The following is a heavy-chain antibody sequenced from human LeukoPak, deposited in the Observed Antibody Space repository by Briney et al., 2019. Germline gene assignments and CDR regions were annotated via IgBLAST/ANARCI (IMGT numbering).Heavy chain of an antibody. CDR2: IKQDGSDK. D-gene: IGHD3-22*01. J-gene: IGHJ4*02. CDR1: GFTFSSYW. Sequence: GGSLRLSCAASGFTFSSYWMSWVRQAPGKGLEWVANIKQDGSDKHYVDSVKGRFTISRDNAKNSLYLQMNSLRAEDTAVYYCAKSDNTGYYTTYYFDSWGRGTLVTVSS. CDR3: AKSDNTGYYTTYYFDS. V-gene: IGHV3-7*02.